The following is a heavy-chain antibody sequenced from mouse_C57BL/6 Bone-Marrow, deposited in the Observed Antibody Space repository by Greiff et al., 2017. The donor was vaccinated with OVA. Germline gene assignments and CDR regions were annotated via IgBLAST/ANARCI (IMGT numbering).Heavy chain of an antibody. J-gene: IGHJ3*01. CDR2: ISYDGSN. CDR3: ARESGTSFAY. D-gene: IGHD4-1*01. V-gene: IGHV3-6*01. Sequence: DVQLQESGPGLVKPSQSLSLTCSVTGYSITSGYYWNWIRQFPGNKLEWMGYISYDGSNNYNPSLKNRISITRDTSKNQFFLKLNSVTTEDTATYYCARESGTSFAYWGQGTLVTVSA. CDR1: GYSITSGYY.